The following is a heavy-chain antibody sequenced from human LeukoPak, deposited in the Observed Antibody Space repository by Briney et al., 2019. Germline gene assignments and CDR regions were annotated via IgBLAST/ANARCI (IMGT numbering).Heavy chain of an antibody. Sequence: GGSLRLSCAASGFNFANHAMSWVRQTAGKGLEWVSAISGGGDITYYADSVKGRFTISRDNSKDTLFLQMHSLRPGDTAVYYCVREDTPATANYWGQGTLVTTSS. D-gene: IGHD2-21*02. CDR1: GFNFANHA. J-gene: IGHJ4*02. CDR2: ISGGGDIT. V-gene: IGHV3-23*01. CDR3: VREDTPATANY.